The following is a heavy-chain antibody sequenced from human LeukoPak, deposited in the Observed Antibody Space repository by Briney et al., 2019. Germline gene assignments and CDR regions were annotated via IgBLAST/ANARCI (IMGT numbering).Heavy chain of an antibody. J-gene: IGHJ4*02. CDR2: ISWNSGSI. CDR3: AKDRYGSGSYYNTYYFDY. Sequence: GRSLRLSCAASGFTFDDYAMHWVRQAQGKGMEWVSGISWNSGSIGYADSVKGRFTISRDNAKNSLYLQMNSLRAEDTALYYCAKDRYGSGSYYNTYYFDYWGQGTLVTVSS. CDR1: GFTFDDYA. V-gene: IGHV3-9*01. D-gene: IGHD3-10*01.